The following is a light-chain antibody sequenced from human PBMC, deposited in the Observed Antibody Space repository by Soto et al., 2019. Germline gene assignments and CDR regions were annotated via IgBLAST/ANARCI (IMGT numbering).Light chain of an antibody. Sequence: QSALTQPASVSGSPGQSITISCTGTSGDVGGYNYVSWYQQNPGKAPKLMIYEVSNRPSGVSNRFSGSKSGNTASLTISGLQAEDEADYYCSSYTSSSTWVFGGGTKLTVL. J-gene: IGLJ3*02. CDR1: SGDVGGYNY. CDR3: SSYTSSSTWV. CDR2: EVS. V-gene: IGLV2-14*01.